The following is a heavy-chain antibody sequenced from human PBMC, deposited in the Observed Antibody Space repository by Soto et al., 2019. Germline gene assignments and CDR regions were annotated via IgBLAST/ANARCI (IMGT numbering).Heavy chain of an antibody. CDR3: AKDEGRDYYYYYGMDA. CDR1: GFIFRTYG. V-gene: IGHV3-30*18. Sequence: GGSLRLSCAAPGFIFRTYGMHWVRQAPGKGLEWVAVISMDGNNKYYADSVKGRITISRGNSKNTLYLEMNSLRAEDTAVYYCAKDEGRDYYYYYGMDAWGQGTTVTVSS. J-gene: IGHJ6*02. CDR2: ISMDGNNK.